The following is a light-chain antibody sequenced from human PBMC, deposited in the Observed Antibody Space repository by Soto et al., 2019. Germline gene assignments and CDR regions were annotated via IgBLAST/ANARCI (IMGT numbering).Light chain of an antibody. Sequence: ETVLTQSPGTLSVSPGERATLSCRASQTLRSTDLAWYRQKPGQAPRLLIYYASSRATGVPDRFSGSGSGTDFTLTISRLEPEDSAVYNCQQYGDIFGGGTKV. CDR1: QTLRSTD. J-gene: IGKJ4*01. CDR2: YAS. CDR3: QQYGDI. V-gene: IGKV3-20*01.